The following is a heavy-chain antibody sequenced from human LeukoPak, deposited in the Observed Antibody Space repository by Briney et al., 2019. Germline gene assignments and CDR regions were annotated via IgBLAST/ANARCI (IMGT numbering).Heavy chain of an antibody. CDR2: IYSGGST. D-gene: IGHD3/OR15-3a*01. Sequence: GGSPRLSCAASEFSVGSNYMTWVRQAPGKGLEWVSLIYSGGSTYYADSVKGRFTISRDNSKNTLYLQMNSLRAEDTAVYYCAKIPQVGTVTVPNFDHWGHGTLVTVS. J-gene: IGHJ4*01. V-gene: IGHV3-66*01. CDR3: AKIPQVGTVTVPNFDH. CDR1: EFSVGSNY.